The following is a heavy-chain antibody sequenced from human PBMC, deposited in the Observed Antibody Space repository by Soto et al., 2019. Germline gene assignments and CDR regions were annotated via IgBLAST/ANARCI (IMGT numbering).Heavy chain of an antibody. CDR3: TTYYDFWSGLPHYYYYGMDV. Sequence: GGSLRLSCTASGFTFGDYAMSWFRQAPGKGLEWVGFIRSKAYGGTTEYAASVKGRFTILRDDSKSIAYLQMNSLKTEDTAVYYCTTYYDFWSGLPHYYYYGMDVWGQGTTVTVSS. CDR1: GFTFGDYA. J-gene: IGHJ6*02. V-gene: IGHV3-49*03. CDR2: IRSKAYGGTT. D-gene: IGHD3-3*01.